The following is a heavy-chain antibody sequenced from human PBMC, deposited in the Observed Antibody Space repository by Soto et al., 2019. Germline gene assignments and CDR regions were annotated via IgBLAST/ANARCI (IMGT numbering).Heavy chain of an antibody. Sequence: SETLSLTCTVSGGSISRDDYYWSWIRQPPGKGLEWIGYINYTGRTFYNPSLKSRLTISVDTSKNQFSLKLSSVTAADTAVYYCARGLPLRGYCSSTSCYERCDAFDIWGQGTMVTVSS. J-gene: IGHJ3*02. CDR3: ARGLPLRGYCSSTSCYERCDAFDI. CDR2: INYTGRT. V-gene: IGHV4-30-4*01. D-gene: IGHD2-2*01. CDR1: GGSISRDDYY.